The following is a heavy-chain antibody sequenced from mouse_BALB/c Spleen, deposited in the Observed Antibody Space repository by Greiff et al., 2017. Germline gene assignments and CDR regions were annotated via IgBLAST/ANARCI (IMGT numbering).Heavy chain of an antibody. J-gene: IGHJ3*01. Sequence: EVKVVESGGGLVKPGGSLKLSYAASGFTFSSYAMSWVRQTPEKRLEWVASISSGGSTYYPDSVKGRFTISRDNARNILYLQMSSLRSEDTAMYYCARSEYYYGSSPGAYWGQGTLVTVSA. CDR1: GFTFSSYA. V-gene: IGHV5-6-5*01. CDR3: ARSEYYYGSSPGAY. CDR2: ISSGGST. D-gene: IGHD1-1*01.